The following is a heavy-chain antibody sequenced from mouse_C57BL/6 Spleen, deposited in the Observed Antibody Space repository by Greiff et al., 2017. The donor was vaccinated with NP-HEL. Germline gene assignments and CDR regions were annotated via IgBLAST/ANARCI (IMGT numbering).Heavy chain of an antibody. V-gene: IGHV5-9*01. D-gene: IGHD2-4*01. CDR2: ISGGGGNT. Sequence: EVMLVESGGGLVKPGGSLKLSCAASGFTFSSYTMSWVRQTPEKRLEWVATISGGGGNTYYPDSVKGRFTISRDNAKNTLYLQMSSLRSEDTALYDCARQRGYYDYDEGFAYWGQGTLVTVSA. CDR3: ARQRGYYDYDEGFAY. CDR1: GFTFSSYT. J-gene: IGHJ3*01.